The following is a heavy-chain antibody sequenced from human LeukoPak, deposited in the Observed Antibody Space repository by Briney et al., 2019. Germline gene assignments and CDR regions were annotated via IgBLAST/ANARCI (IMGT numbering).Heavy chain of an antibody. CDR1: GFTFSSYA. Sequence: GGSLRLSCAAPGFTFSSYAMSWVRQAPGKGLEWVSAISGSGGSTYYADSVKGRFTISRDNSKNTLYLQMNSLRAEDTAVYYCATYYGSGSYQPYYYYGMDVWGQGTTVTVSS. CDR3: ATYYGSGSYQPYYYYGMDV. V-gene: IGHV3-23*01. CDR2: ISGSGGST. J-gene: IGHJ6*02. D-gene: IGHD3-10*01.